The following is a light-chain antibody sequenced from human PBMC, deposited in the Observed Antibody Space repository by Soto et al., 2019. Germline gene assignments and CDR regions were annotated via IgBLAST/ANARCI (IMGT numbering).Light chain of an antibody. CDR1: SSNIGAGYD. CDR3: QSHDSSPSGYV. V-gene: IGLV1-40*01. J-gene: IGLJ1*01. CDR2: ANR. Sequence: QSVLTQPPSVSGAPGQRVTISCTGSSSNIGAGYDVHWYQQLPGTAPKLLIYANRNRPAGVPDRFSASKSGTSASLAITGLQAEDEADHYCQSHDSSPSGYVLGNGTKVTVL.